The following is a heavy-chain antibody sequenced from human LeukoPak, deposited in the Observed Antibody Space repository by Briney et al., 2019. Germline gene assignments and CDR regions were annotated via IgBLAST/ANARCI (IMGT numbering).Heavy chain of an antibody. CDR1: GGSISSGGYY. Sequence: SETLSLTCTVSGGSISSGGYYWSWIRQHPGKGLEWIGYIYYSGSTYYNPSLKSRVTISVDTSKNQFSLKLSSVTAADTAVYYCARVKGSSWYGLFDYWGQGTLVTVSS. CDR3: ARVKGSSWYGLFDY. CDR2: IYYSGST. D-gene: IGHD6-13*01. V-gene: IGHV4-31*03. J-gene: IGHJ4*02.